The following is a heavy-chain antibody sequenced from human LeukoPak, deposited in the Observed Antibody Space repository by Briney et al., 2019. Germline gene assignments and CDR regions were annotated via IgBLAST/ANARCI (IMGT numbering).Heavy chain of an antibody. CDR1: GGSISSSSYY. D-gene: IGHD6-13*01. J-gene: IGHJ2*01. CDR3: ARDKAAAGKIRYWYFDL. CDR2: IYYSGST. Sequence: PSETLSLTCTVSGGSISSSSYYWGWIRQPPGKGLEWIGSIYYSGSTYYNPSLKSRVTISVDTSKNQFSLKLSSVTAADTAVYYCARDKAAAGKIRYWYFDLWGRGTLVTVSS. V-gene: IGHV4-39*07.